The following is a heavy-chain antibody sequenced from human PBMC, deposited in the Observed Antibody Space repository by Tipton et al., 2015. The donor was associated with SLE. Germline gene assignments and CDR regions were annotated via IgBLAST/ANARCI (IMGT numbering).Heavy chain of an antibody. J-gene: IGHJ4*02. V-gene: IGHV3-7*01. CDR2: IKEDGSDK. CDR1: GFSFSSSW. D-gene: IGHD2-8*02. CDR3: ARGGSNSAMYWQD. Sequence: SLRLSCAASGFSFSSSWMTWVRQAPGTGLEWVANIKEDGSDKYYGDSVKGRFTVSRDNAKNSLFLQMHSLRVDDTAVYYCARGGSNSAMYWQDWGQGTLVTVSS.